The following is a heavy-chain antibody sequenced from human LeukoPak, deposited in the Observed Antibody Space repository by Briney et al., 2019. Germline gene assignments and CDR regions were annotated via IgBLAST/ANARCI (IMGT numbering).Heavy chain of an antibody. J-gene: IGHJ6*02. D-gene: IGHD3-22*01. Sequence: GGSLRLSCAASGLTVGINYMSWVRQAPGKGLEWVSFMYADGSTDYADSVKGRFTISRDNSKNTLYLQMNSLRAEDTAVYYCARDLHLSYDSSGAPNGMDVWGQGTTVTVSS. CDR3: ARDLHLSYDSSGAPNGMDV. CDR2: MYADGST. CDR1: GLTVGINY. V-gene: IGHV3-53*01.